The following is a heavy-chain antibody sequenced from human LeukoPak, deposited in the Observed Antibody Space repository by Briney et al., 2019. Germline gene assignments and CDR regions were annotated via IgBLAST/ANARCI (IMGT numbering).Heavy chain of an antibody. CDR2: IYTSGST. D-gene: IGHD6-13*01. Sequence: SETLSLTCTVSGGSISSYYWSWIRQPAGKGLEWIGRIYTSGSTNYNPSLKSRVTMSADTSKNQFSLKLSSVTAADTAVYYCARDQERYSSSWSLINYYGMDVWGQGTTVTVSS. V-gene: IGHV4-4*07. J-gene: IGHJ6*02. CDR1: GGSISSYY. CDR3: ARDQERYSSSWSLINYYGMDV.